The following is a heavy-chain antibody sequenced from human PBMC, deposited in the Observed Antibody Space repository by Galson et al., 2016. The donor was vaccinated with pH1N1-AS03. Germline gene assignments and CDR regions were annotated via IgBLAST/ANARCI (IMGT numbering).Heavy chain of an antibody. CDR2: IKQDGSVK. D-gene: IGHD6-13*01. V-gene: IGHV3-7*03. CDR3: ARAIGAAGSA. CDR1: GFSFSGYW. Sequence: SLRLSCAASGFSFSGYWMTWVRQAPGKGLDWVANIKQDGSVKYYVDSVKGRFTISRDNAKNSVYLQMNSLRADDTAVYYCARAIGAAGSAWGQGTLVTVSS. J-gene: IGHJ4*02.